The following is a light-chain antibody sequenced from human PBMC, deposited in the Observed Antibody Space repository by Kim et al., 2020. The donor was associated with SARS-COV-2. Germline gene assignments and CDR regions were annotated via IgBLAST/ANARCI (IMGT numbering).Light chain of an antibody. J-gene: IGKJ4*01. Sequence: SASVGDRGTLTCRASQGISSYLAWFQQKPGKVPKRLIYAASSLQSGVPSRFSGSGSGTEFTLTISSLQPEDFATYYCLQHDSYPLTFGGGTKVEI. CDR3: LQHDSYPLT. CDR2: AAS. V-gene: IGKV1-17*03. CDR1: QGISSY.